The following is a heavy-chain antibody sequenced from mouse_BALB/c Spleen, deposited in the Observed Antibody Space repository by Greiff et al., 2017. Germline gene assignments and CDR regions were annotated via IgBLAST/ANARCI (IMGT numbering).Heavy chain of an antibody. CDR1: GFTFSSYG. J-gene: IGHJ4*01. Sequence: DVKLVESGGDLVKPGGSLKLSCAASGFTFSSYGMSWVRQTPDKRLEWVATISSGGSYTYYPDSVKGRFTISRDNAKNTLYLQMSSLKSEDTAMYYCARTYGNYDAMDYWGQGTSVTVSS. D-gene: IGHD2-10*02. V-gene: IGHV5-6*02. CDR3: ARTYGNYDAMDY. CDR2: ISSGGSYT.